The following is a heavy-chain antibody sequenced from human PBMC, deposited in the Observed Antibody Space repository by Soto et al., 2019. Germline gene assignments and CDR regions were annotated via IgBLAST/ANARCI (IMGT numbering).Heavy chain of an antibody. Sequence: GGSLRLSCAASGFTFSSYGMHWVRQAPGKGLEWVGRTRNKANSYKTEYAASVKGRFTISRDDSKNSLYLQMNSLKTEDTAVYYCARVGSSGSYRHYSFDYWGQGTLVTVSS. CDR1: GFTFSSYG. V-gene: IGHV3-72*01. D-gene: IGHD3-10*01. CDR2: TRNKANSYKT. CDR3: ARVGSSGSYRHYSFDY. J-gene: IGHJ4*02.